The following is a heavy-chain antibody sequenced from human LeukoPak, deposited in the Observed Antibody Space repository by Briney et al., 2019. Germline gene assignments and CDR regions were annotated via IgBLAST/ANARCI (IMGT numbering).Heavy chain of an antibody. J-gene: IGHJ6*04. CDR2: IRVSAGTT. Sequence: GGCLRLSCAASGFTFSSNGISSVSQPPGKWLEWVTAIRVSAGTTNYADSVEGRFTISRDNSKNSLFLQMKSLRAEDTAVYFCAKSARAVMAMMDVWGKGTTVTVSS. CDR3: AKSARAVMAMMDV. D-gene: IGHD3-16*01. CDR1: GFTFSSNG. V-gene: IGHV3-23*01.